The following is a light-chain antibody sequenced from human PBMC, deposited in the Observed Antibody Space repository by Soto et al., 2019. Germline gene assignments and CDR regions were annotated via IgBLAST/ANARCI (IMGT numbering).Light chain of an antibody. CDR1: SSDIGGSNH. J-gene: IGLJ1*01. CDR3: FSDGDDDTYV. CDR2: DIN. V-gene: IGLV2-8*01. Sequence: QSVLTQPPSASGSAGQSVTISCTGSSSDIGGSNHVSWYRQRPGKAPKLIIFDINKRPSGVPDRFSASKFGATASLTVSGLQTEDEADYYCFSDGDDDTYVFGTGTKVTVL.